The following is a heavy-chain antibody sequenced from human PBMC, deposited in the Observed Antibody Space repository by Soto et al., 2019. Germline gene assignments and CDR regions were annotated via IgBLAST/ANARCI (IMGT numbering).Heavy chain of an antibody. V-gene: IGHV5-51*01. Sequence: GESLKISCKGSGYRFSSFWIAWVRQMPGKGLEWMGIIFPGDSETRYSPSFQGQVTISVDKSISTAYLQWGSLKSSDSAIYFCARRGSGSYSDFWGQGTLVTVSS. CDR3: ARRGSGSYSDF. D-gene: IGHD1-26*01. CDR1: GYRFSSFW. J-gene: IGHJ4*02. CDR2: IFPGDSET.